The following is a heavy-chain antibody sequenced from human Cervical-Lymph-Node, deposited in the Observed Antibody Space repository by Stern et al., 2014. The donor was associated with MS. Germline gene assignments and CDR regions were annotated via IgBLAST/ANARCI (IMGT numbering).Heavy chain of an antibody. D-gene: IGHD1-14*01. CDR2: ISWNSGTI. J-gene: IGHJ4*02. V-gene: IGHV3-9*01. CDR3: ARDITGSSAYFAY. CDR1: GFTFDDYA. Sequence: EVQLVESGGDLVQPGRSLRLSCAAFGFTFDDYAMHWVRQAPGKGLEWVAGISWNSGTIGYADSGKGRFTTSRDNAYSSLYLQMNSLRPEDTALYYCARDITGSSAYFAYWGQGTLVTVSS.